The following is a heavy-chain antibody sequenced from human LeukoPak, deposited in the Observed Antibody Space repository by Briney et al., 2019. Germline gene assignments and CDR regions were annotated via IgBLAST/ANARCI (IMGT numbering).Heavy chain of an antibody. Sequence: PSETLSLTCAVYGGSFSGYDWSWIRQPPGKGLEGMGEINHSGSTNYNPSLTSRGTISVDTSKNQFSLKLSSVTAADTAVYYCARGPILGWFYYYYYYMDVWGKGTTVTVSS. CDR3: ARGPILGWFYYYYYYMDV. CDR1: GGSFSGYD. CDR2: INHSGST. V-gene: IGHV4-34*01. J-gene: IGHJ6*03. D-gene: IGHD3-3*01.